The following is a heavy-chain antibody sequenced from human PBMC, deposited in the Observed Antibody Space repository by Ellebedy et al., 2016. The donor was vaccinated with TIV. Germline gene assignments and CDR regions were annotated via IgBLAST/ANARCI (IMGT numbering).Heavy chain of an antibody. V-gene: IGHV6-1*01. J-gene: IGHJ5*01. CDR3: AGSRVNNWFES. CDR2: TYYRSKWYM. Sequence: SQTLSLTCVISGESVSSNIAAWSWIRQSPSRGLEWLGRTYYRSKWYMEYAVSLKSRITIDPDTSKNQFSLQLNSVTPEDTAVYYCAGSRVNNWFESWGQGTLVTVSS. CDR1: GESVSSNIAA. D-gene: IGHD3-16*02.